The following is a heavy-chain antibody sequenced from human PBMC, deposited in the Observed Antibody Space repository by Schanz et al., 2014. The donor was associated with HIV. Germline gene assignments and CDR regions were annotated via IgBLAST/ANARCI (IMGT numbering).Heavy chain of an antibody. Sequence: QVHLVESGGGLVKPGGSLRLSCAASGFSFSDFYMSWIRQPPGKGLEWIGYVLYSGSTYSNPSLKSRVVISVDTSKSQFSLKLSSVTAADTAVYYCAREPGLQEWELRKGAFDIWGQGTMVIVSS. CDR3: AREPGLQEWELRKGAFDI. CDR1: GFSFSDFY. J-gene: IGHJ3*02. V-gene: IGHV4-31*02. CDR2: VLYSGST. D-gene: IGHD4-4*01.